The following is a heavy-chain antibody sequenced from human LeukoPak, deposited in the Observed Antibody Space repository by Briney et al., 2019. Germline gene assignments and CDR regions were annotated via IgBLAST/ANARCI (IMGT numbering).Heavy chain of an antibody. J-gene: IGHJ4*02. Sequence: GGSLRLSCAASGFTFSSYWMSWVRQAPGKGLEWVANINQDGSEKYCVDSLKGQFTISRDNAENSLHLQMNSLRAEDTGVYYCARDGHYTIYELRFDYWGQGALVTVSS. D-gene: IGHD5/OR15-5a*01. V-gene: IGHV3-7*01. CDR2: INQDGSEK. CDR3: ARDGHYTIYELRFDY. CDR1: GFTFSSYW.